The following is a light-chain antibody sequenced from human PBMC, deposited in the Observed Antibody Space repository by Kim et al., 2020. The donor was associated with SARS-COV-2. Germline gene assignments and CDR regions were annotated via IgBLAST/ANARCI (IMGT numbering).Light chain of an antibody. CDR3: QAWDSSTGV. CDR2: QDS. V-gene: IGLV3-1*01. CDR1: KLGAKS. J-gene: IGLJ1*01. Sequence: VSPGQTASITCSGDKLGAKSARWYQQKPCQPPVLVIYQDSKRPSGIPERFAGSNSGNTATLTISGTQAMDEADYYCQAWDSSTGVFGTGTKVTVL.